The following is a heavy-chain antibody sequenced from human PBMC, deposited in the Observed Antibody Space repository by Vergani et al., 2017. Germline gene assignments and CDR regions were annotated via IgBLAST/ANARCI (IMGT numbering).Heavy chain of an antibody. CDR1: GGTFSSYA. CDR3: ARTYGDYVGVGFDI. V-gene: IGHV1-69*01. CDR2: ISPIFGTA. D-gene: IGHD4-17*01. Sequence: QVQLVQSGAEVKKPGSSVKVSCKASGGTFSSYAISWVRQAPGKGLEWMGGISPIFGTANYAQKFQGRVTITADESTSTAYMDLSSLRSEDTAVYYCARTYGDYVGVGFDIWGQGTMVTVSS. J-gene: IGHJ3*02.